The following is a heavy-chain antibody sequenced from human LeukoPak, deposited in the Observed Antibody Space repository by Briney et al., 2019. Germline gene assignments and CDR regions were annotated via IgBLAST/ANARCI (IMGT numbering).Heavy chain of an antibody. CDR3: ARASSARNGFDY. J-gene: IGHJ4*02. Sequence: SETLSLTSTVSGGSISSGGYYWNWIRQHPEKGLEWIGSIYYSGSTYYNPSLKSRVNVSVDTSENQFSLKLSSVAAADTAVYYCARASSARNGFDYWGQGTLVTVSS. CDR1: GGSISSGGYY. D-gene: IGHD1-14*01. CDR2: IYYSGST. V-gene: IGHV4-31*03.